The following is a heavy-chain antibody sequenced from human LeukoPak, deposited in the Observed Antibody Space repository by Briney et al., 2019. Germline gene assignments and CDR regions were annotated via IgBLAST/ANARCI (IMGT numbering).Heavy chain of an antibody. J-gene: IGHJ4*02. V-gene: IGHV3-21*01. Sequence: GGSLRLSCAASGFTFSSHSMNWVRQAPGKGLEWVSSISSTTSYIYYADSVKGRFTISRDNAKNSLYLQMNSLRAEDTAVYYCARDSGTVFGANYYFDYWGQGTLVTVSS. CDR1: GFTFSSHS. CDR2: ISSTTSYI. D-gene: IGHD3-3*01. CDR3: ARDSGTVFGANYYFDY.